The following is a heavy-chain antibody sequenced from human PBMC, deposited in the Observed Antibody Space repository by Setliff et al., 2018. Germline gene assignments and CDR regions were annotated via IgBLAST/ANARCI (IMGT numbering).Heavy chain of an antibody. V-gene: IGHV3-30*03. CDR1: GFTFSYYG. Sequence: PGGSLRLSCAASGFTFSYYGMHWVRQAPGQGLEWVAVISYDGRDKYHADSVKGRFTISRDNSKNTLYLQMNSLRPEDTAVYYCARTCSGSGCYAGLESWGQGTPVTVSS. J-gene: IGHJ4*02. D-gene: IGHD2-15*01. CDR2: ISYDGRDK. CDR3: ARTCSGSGCYAGLES.